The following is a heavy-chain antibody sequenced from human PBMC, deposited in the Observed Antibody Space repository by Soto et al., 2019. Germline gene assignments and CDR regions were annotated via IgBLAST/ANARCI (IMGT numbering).Heavy chain of an antibody. CDR3: ARDGGLGAVAVDY. D-gene: IGHD6-19*01. CDR1: GGSISSGGYS. CDR2: IYHSGST. V-gene: IGHV4-30-2*01. J-gene: IGHJ4*02. Sequence: QLQLQESGSGLVKPSQTLSLTCAVSGGSISSGGYSWSWIRQPPGKGLEWIGYIYHSGSTYYNPSLKSRVTISVDRSKNQFSLELSSVTAADTAVYYCARDGGLGAVAVDYWGQVTLVTVSS.